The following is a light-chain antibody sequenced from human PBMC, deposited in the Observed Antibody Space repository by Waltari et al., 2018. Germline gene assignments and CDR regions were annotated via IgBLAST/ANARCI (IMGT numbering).Light chain of an antibody. CDR1: QSVGRN. CDR2: GAS. J-gene: IGKJ1*01. Sequence: ETVMTQSPATLSVSPGEGVTLSCRTSQSVGRNLAWYQHKPGQAPRLLIYGASTRATGVPATFSGSGSGTDFTLTISVLQSEDSAFYYCQQYNHWPRTFGQGTKVEIK. V-gene: IGKV3-15*01. CDR3: QQYNHWPRT.